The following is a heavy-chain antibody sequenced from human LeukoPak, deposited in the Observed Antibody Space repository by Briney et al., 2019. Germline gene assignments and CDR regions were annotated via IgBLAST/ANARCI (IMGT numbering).Heavy chain of an antibody. Sequence: GGSLRLSCAASGFTFSDYYMSWIRQAPGKGLEWVSYISSSGSTIYYADSVKGRFTISRDNAKNSLYLQMNSLRAEDTAVYYCAMRRGLYGSGSFNDAFDIWGQGTMVTVSS. D-gene: IGHD3-10*01. V-gene: IGHV3-11*04. J-gene: IGHJ3*02. CDR3: AMRRGLYGSGSFNDAFDI. CDR2: ISSSGSTI. CDR1: GFTFSDYY.